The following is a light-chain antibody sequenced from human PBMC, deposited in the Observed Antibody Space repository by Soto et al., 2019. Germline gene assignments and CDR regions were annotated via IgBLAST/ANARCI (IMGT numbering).Light chain of an antibody. J-gene: IGLJ1*01. CDR1: STDVGGHKY. Sequence: QSVLTQPASVSGSPGQSITISCTGTSTDVGGHKYVSWYQQNPGKAPKLMIYDVTSRPSGVSDRFSGSKSGNTASLIISWLQPEDEADYYCISYTSSDTYVFGTGTKVTVL. CDR2: DVT. CDR3: ISYTSSDTYV. V-gene: IGLV2-14*01.